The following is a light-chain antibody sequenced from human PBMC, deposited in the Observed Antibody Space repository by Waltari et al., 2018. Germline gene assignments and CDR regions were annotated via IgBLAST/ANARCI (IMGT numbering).Light chain of an antibody. Sequence: SSDLTQDPAVSVAFGQTVSITCPGDSLRRTYASWYQQKPGQAPLLVIYEKNNRPSGIPDRFSGSNSGNTASLTITGAQAEDEADYYCNSRSGNLWVFGGGTKLTVL. CDR1: SLRRTY. J-gene: IGLJ3*02. CDR3: NSRSGNLWV. V-gene: IGLV3-19*01. CDR2: EKN.